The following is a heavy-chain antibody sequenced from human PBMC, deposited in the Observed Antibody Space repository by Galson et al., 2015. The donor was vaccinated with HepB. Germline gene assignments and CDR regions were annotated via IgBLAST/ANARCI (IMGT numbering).Heavy chain of an antibody. J-gene: IGHJ6*02. Sequence: QSGAEVKKPGESLKISCKGSGYSFTSYWIGWVRQMPGKGLEWMGIIYPGDSDTRYSPSFQGQVTISADKSISTAYLQWSSLKASGTAMYYCARSYCSSTSCPKNHYYYYGVDVWGQGTTVTVSS. CDR3: ARSYCSSTSCPKNHYYYYGVDV. CDR2: IYPGDSDT. D-gene: IGHD2-2*01. CDR1: GYSFTSYW. V-gene: IGHV5-51*03.